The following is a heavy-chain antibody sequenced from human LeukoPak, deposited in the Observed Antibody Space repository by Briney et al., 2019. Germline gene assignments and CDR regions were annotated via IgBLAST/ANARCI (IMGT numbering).Heavy chain of an antibody. J-gene: IGHJ4*02. CDR3: AREAYGDLYFDY. D-gene: IGHD4-17*01. V-gene: IGHV3-53*04. Sequence: GGSLRLSCAASGFTVSSNYMSWVRQAPGKGLEWVSVIYSGGSTYYADSVKGRFTVSRHNSKNTLYLQMNSLRAEDTAVYYCAREAYGDLYFDYWGQGSLVTVSS. CDR2: IYSGGST. CDR1: GFTVSSNY.